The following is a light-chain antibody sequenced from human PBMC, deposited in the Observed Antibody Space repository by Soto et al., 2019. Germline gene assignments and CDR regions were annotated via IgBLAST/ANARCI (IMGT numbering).Light chain of an antibody. V-gene: IGLV7-43*01. Sequence: QAVVTQEPSLTVSPGGTVTLTCASSTGAVTSDSYPNWFQQKAGQAPRALIYSTSDKYSWTPARFSGSLLGGKAALTLSPVQPEDEAEYYCLLYFGGARVFGGGTKVTVL. CDR1: TGAVTSDSY. CDR2: STS. CDR3: LLYFGGARV. J-gene: IGLJ2*01.